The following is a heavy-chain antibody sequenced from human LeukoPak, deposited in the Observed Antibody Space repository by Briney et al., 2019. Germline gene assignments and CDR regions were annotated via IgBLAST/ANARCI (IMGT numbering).Heavy chain of an antibody. D-gene: IGHD2-8*01. CDR1: GCTFSTYV. CDR2: ITGDGGYT. Sequence: GGSLRLSCAASGCTFSTYVMQWVRQPPGKGLEYVSAITGDGGYTYYANSVKGRFTISRDNSKKTLYLQMGSLRADDMAVYYCARVSTNDRRNAFDIWGQGAMVTVSS. CDR3: ARVSTNDRRNAFDI. V-gene: IGHV3-64*01. J-gene: IGHJ3*02.